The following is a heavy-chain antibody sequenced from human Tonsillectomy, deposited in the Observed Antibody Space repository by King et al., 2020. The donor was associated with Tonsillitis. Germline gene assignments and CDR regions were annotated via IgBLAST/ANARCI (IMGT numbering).Heavy chain of an antibody. Sequence: VQLVESGGGLVQPGGSLRLSCAASGFTFSSYWMSWVRQAPGKGLEGVADIKPDGSDKYYVDSVKGRFTISRDNAKNSLYLQMNSLRAEDTAVYYCARDAWDFEYSSSLDYWGQXTLVTVS. D-gene: IGHD6-6*01. V-gene: IGHV3-7*03. J-gene: IGHJ4*02. CDR3: ARDAWDFEYSSSLDY. CDR2: IKPDGSDK. CDR1: GFTFSSYW.